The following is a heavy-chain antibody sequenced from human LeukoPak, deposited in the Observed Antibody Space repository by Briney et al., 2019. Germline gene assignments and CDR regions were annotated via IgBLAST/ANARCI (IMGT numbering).Heavy chain of an antibody. CDR3: ARSLLLGYCSSTSCPGYYGMDV. CDR1: GFTFSGYS. CDR2: ISSTSRTT. J-gene: IGHJ6*02. Sequence: PGGSLRLSCAASGFTFSGYSMNWVRQAPGKGLEWFSFISSTSRTTYYADSVKGRFTTSRDNGKNSLYLQMNSLRAEDTAVYYCARSLLLGYCSSTSCPGYYGMDVWGQGTTVTVSS. D-gene: IGHD2-2*01. V-gene: IGHV3-48*01.